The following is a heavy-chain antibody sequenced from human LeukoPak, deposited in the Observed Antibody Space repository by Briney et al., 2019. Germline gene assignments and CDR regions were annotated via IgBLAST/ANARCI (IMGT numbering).Heavy chain of an antibody. V-gene: IGHV3-30-3*01. J-gene: IGHJ4*02. CDR1: GFTFSSYA. CDR3: VREVHYYYDSSGYLDY. Sequence: GRSLRLSCAASGFTFSSYAMHWVRQAPGKGLEWVAVISYDGSNKYYADSVKGRFTISRDNSKNTLYLQMNSLRAEDTAVYYCVREVHYYYDSSGYLDYWGQGTLITVSS. D-gene: IGHD3-22*01. CDR2: ISYDGSNK.